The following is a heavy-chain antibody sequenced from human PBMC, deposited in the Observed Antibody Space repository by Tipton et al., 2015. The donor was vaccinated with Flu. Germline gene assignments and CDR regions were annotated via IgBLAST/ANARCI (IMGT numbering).Heavy chain of an antibody. CDR3: ASTSNYGRRIEPNFDY. CDR1: GGSISPYY. J-gene: IGHJ4*02. Sequence: TLSLTCTVSGGSISPYYWSWIRQPPGKGLEWIGYIYYSGSTYRNPSLKSRVTISVDTSKNQFSLKLSSVTAADTALYYCASTSNYGRRIEPNFDYWGQGILVTVSS. V-gene: IGHV4-59*12. CDR2: IYYSGST. D-gene: IGHD4-17*01.